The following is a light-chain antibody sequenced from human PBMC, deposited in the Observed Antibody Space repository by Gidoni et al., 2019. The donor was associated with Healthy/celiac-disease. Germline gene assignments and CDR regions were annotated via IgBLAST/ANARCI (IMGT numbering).Light chain of an antibody. Sequence: DIQMTQSPSTLSASVGDRVTITCRASQSISSWLAWYQQKPGKAPKHLIYKASSLESGVPSRFSGSGSGTEFTLTISSLQPDDCATYYCQQYNSYWTFGQGTKVEIK. J-gene: IGKJ1*01. CDR3: QQYNSYWT. V-gene: IGKV1-5*03. CDR1: QSISSW. CDR2: KAS.